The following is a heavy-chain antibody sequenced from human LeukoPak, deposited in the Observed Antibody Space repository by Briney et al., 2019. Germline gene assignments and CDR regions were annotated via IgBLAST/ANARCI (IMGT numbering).Heavy chain of an antibody. J-gene: IGHJ5*02. Sequence: PSETLSLTCAAYGGSFSGYYWSWIRQPPGKGLEWIGEINHSGSTNYNPSLKSRVTISVDTSKNQFSLKLSSVTAADTAVYYCARGRRLYGSGSYYRPNWFDPWGQGTLVTVSS. CDR2: INHSGST. V-gene: IGHV4-34*01. D-gene: IGHD3-10*01. CDR3: ARGRRLYGSGSYYRPNWFDP. CDR1: GGSFSGYY.